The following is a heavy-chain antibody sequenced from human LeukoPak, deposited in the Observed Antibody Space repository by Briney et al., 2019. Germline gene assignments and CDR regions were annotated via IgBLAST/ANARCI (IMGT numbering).Heavy chain of an antibody. Sequence: GGSLRLSCAASGFTFSSYSMNWVRQAPGKGLGWVSYISSSSSTIYYADSVKGRFTISRDNAKNSLYLQMNSLRAEDTAVYYCARDGLRYFDWLFPGEDGDAFDIWGQGTMVTVSS. CDR1: GFTFSSYS. V-gene: IGHV3-48*01. D-gene: IGHD3-9*01. CDR3: ARDGLRYFDWLFPGEDGDAFDI. CDR2: ISSSSSTI. J-gene: IGHJ3*02.